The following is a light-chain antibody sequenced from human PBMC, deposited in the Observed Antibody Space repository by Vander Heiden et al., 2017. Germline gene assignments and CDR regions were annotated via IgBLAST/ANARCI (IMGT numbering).Light chain of an antibody. V-gene: IGKV4-1*01. CDR3: QQEDSSPIT. CDR2: WAS. Sequence: DIVMTQSPDSLAVSLGERATINCKSSQSVLNSPNNKNCLTWYQQKPGQPPKLLIYWASTRESGVPDRFSGSGSGTDFTLTISSLQAEDVAVYYCQQEDSSPITFGGGTKVEIK. CDR1: QSVLNSPNNKNC. J-gene: IGKJ4*01.